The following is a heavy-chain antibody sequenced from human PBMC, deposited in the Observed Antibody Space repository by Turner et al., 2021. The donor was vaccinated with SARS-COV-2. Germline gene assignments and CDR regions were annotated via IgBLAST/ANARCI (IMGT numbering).Heavy chain of an antibody. CDR3: ATGVAVTGTPSAYYYYYGMDV. V-gene: IGHV1-24*01. CDR1: GYTLTELS. CDR2: FDPEDGET. D-gene: IGHD6-19*01. Sequence: QFQLVQSGAEVKKPGASVKVSGKVSGYTLTELSMHWVRQAPGKGLEWMGGFDPEDGETIYAQKFQGRVTMTEDTSTDTAYMELSSLRSEDTAVYYCATGVAVTGTPSAYYYYYGMDVWGQGTTVTVSS. J-gene: IGHJ6*02.